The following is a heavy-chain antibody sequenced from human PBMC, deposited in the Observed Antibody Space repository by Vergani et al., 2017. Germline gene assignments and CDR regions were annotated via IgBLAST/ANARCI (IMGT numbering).Heavy chain of an antibody. J-gene: IGHJ4*02. CDR2: IKNTSDST. CDR3: GKGSDNYN. Sequence: EVQLFQFEGAVIQPGGSLRLFCVASGFTFSSHALSVVHQGHGQGPEWVSSIKNTSDSTHYADSVKGRFTISRDNSKNTMYLQMNSLRIEYTAVYYCGKGSDNYNWGQGTLVTVSS. CDR1: GFTFSSHA. D-gene: IGHD5-24*01. V-gene: IGHV3-23*01.